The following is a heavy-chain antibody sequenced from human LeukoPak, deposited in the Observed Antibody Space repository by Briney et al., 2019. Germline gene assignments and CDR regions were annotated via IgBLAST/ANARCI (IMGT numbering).Heavy chain of an antibody. Sequence: SETLSLACTVSGGSITNSGYYWGWIRQPPGKGLEWIGTIYYSGRTYYNPSLKSRVTMSVDTSKNQFSLILSSLTAADTAVYYCARHSPPGYSSGWYFSSVSSWWFDPWGQGTLVTVSS. CDR3: ARHSPPGYSSGWYFSSVSSWWFDP. CDR2: IYYSGRT. V-gene: IGHV4-39*01. D-gene: IGHD6-19*01. CDR1: GGSITNSGYY. J-gene: IGHJ5*02.